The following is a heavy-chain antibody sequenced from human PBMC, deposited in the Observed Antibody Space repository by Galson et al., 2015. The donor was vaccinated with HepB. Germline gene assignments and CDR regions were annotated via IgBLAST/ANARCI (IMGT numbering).Heavy chain of an antibody. V-gene: IGHV1-18*04. CDR2: ISGYNDNI. Sequence: SVKVSCKASGYTFTTYGFSWVRQAPGQGPEWVCWISGYNDNIYSAEKSQSRVTLTADTSTSTAYMELKSQRSDDTATYYCARGSERGGTMAYAVDVWGQGTIITVSS. D-gene: IGHD3-10*01. CDR1: GYTFTTYG. J-gene: IGHJ3*01. CDR3: ARGSERGGTMAYAVDV.